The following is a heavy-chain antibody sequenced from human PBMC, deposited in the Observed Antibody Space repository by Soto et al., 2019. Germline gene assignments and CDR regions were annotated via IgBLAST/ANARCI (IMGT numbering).Heavy chain of an antibody. CDR1: GASIADYY. Sequence: SETLSLTCSVSGASIADYYWSWIRQSPGRELQLIGYVHSSGSTNYHPSLRSRVTISLDASKSQFSLRLTSVTAADTAVYYCATLVGDFAPGPIYDVDVWGQGTTVNVSS. D-gene: IGHD2-21*02. CDR3: ATLVGDFAPGPIYDVDV. V-gene: IGHV4-59*01. J-gene: IGHJ6*02. CDR2: VHSSGST.